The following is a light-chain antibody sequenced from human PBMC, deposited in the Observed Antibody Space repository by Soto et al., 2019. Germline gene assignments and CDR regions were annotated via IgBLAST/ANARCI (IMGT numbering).Light chain of an antibody. CDR2: GAS. CDR3: QHYARSVGT. V-gene: IGKV3-20*01. J-gene: IGKJ1*01. Sequence: EIVLTQSPGTLSLSPGERATVSCRASQSASSSYFAWYQQKPGQAPRLLISGASNRATGIPGRFSGSGSGTDFTLTSSRLEPEDFAVYCYQHYARSVGTFGQGTRVEIK. CDR1: QSASSSY.